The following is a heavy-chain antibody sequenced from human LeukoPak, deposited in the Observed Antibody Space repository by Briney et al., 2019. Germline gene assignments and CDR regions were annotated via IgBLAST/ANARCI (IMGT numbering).Heavy chain of an antibody. Sequence: GGSPRLSCAASGFTFSSYWMSWVRQAPGKGLEWVANIKQDGSEKYYVDSVKGRFTISRDNAKNSLYLQMNSLRAEDTAVYYCARDYADDAFDIWGQGTMVTVSS. CDR1: GFTFSSYW. J-gene: IGHJ3*02. CDR2: IKQDGSEK. V-gene: IGHV3-7*01. CDR3: ARDYADDAFDI. D-gene: IGHD4-17*01.